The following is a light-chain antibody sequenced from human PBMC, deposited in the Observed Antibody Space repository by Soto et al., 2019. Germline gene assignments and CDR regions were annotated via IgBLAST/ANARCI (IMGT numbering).Light chain of an antibody. CDR1: QSVSSSY. CDR3: PQYGSSFSFT. CDR2: GAS. Sequence: EIVLTQSPGTLSLSPGERATLSCRASQSVSSSYLGWYQQKPGQAPRLLIYGASSRATGIPDRFSGSGSGADFPLTISRLEPEDFAVYYCPQYGSSFSFTFGPGTKVDIK. V-gene: IGKV3-20*01. J-gene: IGKJ3*01.